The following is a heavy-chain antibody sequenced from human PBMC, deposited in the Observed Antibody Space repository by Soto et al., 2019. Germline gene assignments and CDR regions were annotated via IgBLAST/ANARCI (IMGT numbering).Heavy chain of an antibody. D-gene: IGHD3-10*01. CDR3: ARGYYGSGSYYFDPRQEFWFDP. CDR1: GGSFSGYY. Sequence: SETLSLTCAVYGGSFSGYYWSWIRQPPGKGLEWIGEINHSGSTNYNPSLKSRVTISVDTSKNQFSLKLSSVTAADTAVYYCARGYYGSGSYYFDPRQEFWFDPWGQGTLVTVSS. CDR2: INHSGST. V-gene: IGHV4-34*01. J-gene: IGHJ5*02.